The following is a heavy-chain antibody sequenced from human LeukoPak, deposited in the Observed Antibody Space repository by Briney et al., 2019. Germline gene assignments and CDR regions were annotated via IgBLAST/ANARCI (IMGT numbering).Heavy chain of an antibody. Sequence: GGSLRLSCAASGFTFSDYYMSWIRQAPGKGLEWVSYISSSGSTIYYADSVKGRFTISRDNAKNSLYLQMDSLRAEDTAVYYCARDLHYGSGSTSGFDYWGQGTLVTVSS. CDR1: GFTFSDYY. CDR3: ARDLHYGSGSTSGFDY. CDR2: ISSSGSTI. D-gene: IGHD3-10*01. V-gene: IGHV3-11*04. J-gene: IGHJ4*02.